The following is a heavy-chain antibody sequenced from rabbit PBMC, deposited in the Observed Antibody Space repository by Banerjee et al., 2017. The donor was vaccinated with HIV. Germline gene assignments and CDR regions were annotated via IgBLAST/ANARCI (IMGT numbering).Heavy chain of an antibody. J-gene: IGHJ3*01. Sequence: QSLEESGGDLVKPGASPTLTCTASGFSFSSSYWICWVRQAPGKGLEWIGCIDTGSSGSTYYASWAKGRFTISKTSSTTVTLQMTSLTAADTTRYFCARGYVGYTGYGSVTHLDRWGPGALVTVS. V-gene: IGHV1S40*01. CDR3: ARGYVGYTGYGSVTHLDR. CDR1: GFSFSSSYW. D-gene: IGHD7-1*01. CDR2: IDTGSSGST.